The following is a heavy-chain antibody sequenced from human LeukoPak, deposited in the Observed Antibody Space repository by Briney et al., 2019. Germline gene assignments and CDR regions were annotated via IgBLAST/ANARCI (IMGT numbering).Heavy chain of an antibody. CDR1: GVSISTYY. D-gene: IGHD1-26*01. CDR3: ARMYSGTSYYFDY. CDR2: FSYSGST. Sequence: PSETLSLTCSVSGVSISTYYWIWIRQPPAKGLEWMGFFSYSGSTKYNPSLKSRVPMSVDTSKNQFSLKLSSVTAADTAVYYCARMYSGTSYYFDYWGQGTLVTVSS. J-gene: IGHJ4*02. V-gene: IGHV4-59*01.